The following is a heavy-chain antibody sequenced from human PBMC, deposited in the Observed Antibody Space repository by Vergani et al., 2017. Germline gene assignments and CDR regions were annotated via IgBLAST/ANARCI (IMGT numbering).Heavy chain of an antibody. J-gene: IGHJ5*02. D-gene: IGHD5-18*01. CDR2: ISYDGSNK. CDR1: GFTFSSYA. Sequence: QVQLVESGGGVVQPGRSLRLSCAASGFTFSSYAMHWVRQAPGKGLEWVAVISYDGSNKYYADSVKGRFTISRDNSKNTLYLQMNSLRAEDTAVYYCAKGLPVDTAMVANWFDPWGQGTLVTVSS. CDR3: AKGLPVDTAMVANWFDP. V-gene: IGHV3-30-3*01.